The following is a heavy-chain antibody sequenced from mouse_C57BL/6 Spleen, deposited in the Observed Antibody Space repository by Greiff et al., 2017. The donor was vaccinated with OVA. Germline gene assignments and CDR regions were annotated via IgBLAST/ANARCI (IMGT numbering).Heavy chain of an antibody. CDR3: AREGGYYRYFDV. J-gene: IGHJ1*03. Sequence: QVQLQQPGAELVKPGASVKMSCKASGYTFTSYWITWVKQRPGQGLEWIGDIYPGSGSTNYNEKFKSKATLTVDTSSSTAYMQLSSLTSEDSAVYYCAREGGYYRYFDVWGTGTTVTVSS. CDR2: IYPGSGST. V-gene: IGHV1-55*01. CDR1: GYTFTSYW. D-gene: IGHD2-2*01.